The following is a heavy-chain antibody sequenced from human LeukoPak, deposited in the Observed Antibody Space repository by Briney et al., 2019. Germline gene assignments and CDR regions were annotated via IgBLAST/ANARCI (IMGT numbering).Heavy chain of an antibody. D-gene: IGHD6-13*01. Sequence: PGGSLRLSCAASGFTFSSYSMNWVRQAPGKGPEWVSSISSSSSYIYYADSVKGRFTISRDNAKNSLYLQMNSLRAEDTAVYYCARHSSRSGSFDYWGQGTLVTVSS. J-gene: IGHJ4*02. CDR1: GFTFSSYS. CDR3: ARHSSRSGSFDY. CDR2: ISSSSSYI. V-gene: IGHV3-21*01.